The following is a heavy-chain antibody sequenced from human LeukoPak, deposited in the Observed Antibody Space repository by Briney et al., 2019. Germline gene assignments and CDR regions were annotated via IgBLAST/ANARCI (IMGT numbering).Heavy chain of an antibody. V-gene: IGHV1-2*02. Sequence: ASVKVSCKASGYTFTGYYMHWVRQAPGQGLEWMGWINPNSGGTNYAQKLQGRVTMTRDTSISTAYMELSRLRSDDTAVYYCARDGRHYDFWSGYYPSDYWGQGTLVTVSS. D-gene: IGHD3-3*01. CDR3: ARDGRHYDFWSGYYPSDY. CDR2: INPNSGGT. J-gene: IGHJ4*02. CDR1: GYTFTGYY.